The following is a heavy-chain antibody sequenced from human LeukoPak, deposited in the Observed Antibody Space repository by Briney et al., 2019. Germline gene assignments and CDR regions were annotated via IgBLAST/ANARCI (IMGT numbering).Heavy chain of an antibody. CDR3: ATDRFRFGHYFYY. V-gene: IGHV4-61*01. J-gene: IGHJ4*02. CDR2: IYYSGFT. D-gene: IGHD3-16*01. Sequence: PSETLSLTCTVSGDSVSSGYFYYNWIRQPPGKGLEWIAYIYYSGFTNYNPSLKSRVTISVDTSKNQFSLRLSSVTAADTAVYYCATDRFRFGHYFYYWGQGTLVTVSS. CDR1: GDSVSSGYFY.